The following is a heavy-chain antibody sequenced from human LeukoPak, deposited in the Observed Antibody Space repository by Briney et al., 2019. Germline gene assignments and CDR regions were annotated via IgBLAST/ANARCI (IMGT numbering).Heavy chain of an antibody. D-gene: IGHD3-10*01. Sequence: PRGSLRLAFSASGFTVRCNYMSWVRQAPGKGVERASVIYSGDGTYYADSVEGRFTISRDNSKNTLYLQMNSLRAEDTAVYYCARDGFGELNNDYWGQGTLVTVSS. CDR2: IYSGDGT. V-gene: IGHV3-53*01. J-gene: IGHJ4*02. CDR1: GFTVRCNY. CDR3: ARDGFGELNNDY.